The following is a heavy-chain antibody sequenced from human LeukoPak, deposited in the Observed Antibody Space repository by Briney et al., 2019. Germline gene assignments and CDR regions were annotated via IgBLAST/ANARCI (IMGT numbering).Heavy chain of an antibody. CDR1: GFTFSSFG. CDR3: ARAGNAFDI. J-gene: IGHJ3*02. Sequence: GRSLRLSCAASGFTFSSFGMHWVRQAPGKGLEWVAVIWYDGSEKYYTDSVKGRFTTSRDNSKNTLYLQMSSLRGEDTAIYYCARAGNAFDIWGQGTMVTVSS. V-gene: IGHV3-33*01. D-gene: IGHD6-13*01. CDR2: IWYDGSEK.